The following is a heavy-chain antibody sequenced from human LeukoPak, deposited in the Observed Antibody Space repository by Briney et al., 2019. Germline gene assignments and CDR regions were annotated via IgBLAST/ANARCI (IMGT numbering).Heavy chain of an antibody. J-gene: IGHJ4*02. CDR1: GGSISSSNW. D-gene: IGHD6-19*01. CDR3: ARDRATYSSGWYDY. Sequence: PSETLSLTCAVSGGSISSSNWWSWVRQPPGKGLQWIGEIYHSGTTNYNPSLKSRITMSVDKSKNQFSLKLNSVTAADTAVYYCARDRATYSSGWYDYWGQGTLVTVSS. V-gene: IGHV4-4*02. CDR2: IYHSGTT.